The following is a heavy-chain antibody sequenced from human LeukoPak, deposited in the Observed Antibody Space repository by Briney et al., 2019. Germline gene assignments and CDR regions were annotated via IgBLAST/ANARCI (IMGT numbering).Heavy chain of an antibody. D-gene: IGHD3-22*01. CDR3: ARAKGQFSDYYDSSGYYS. CDR2: INSDGSST. V-gene: IGHV3-74*01. Sequence: GGSLRLSCAASGFTFSSYWMHWVRQAPGKGLVWVSRINSDGSSTSYADSVKGRFTISRDNAKNTLYLQMNSLRAEDTAVYYCARAKGQFSDYYDSSGYYSWGQGTLVTVSS. CDR1: GFTFSSYW. J-gene: IGHJ5*02.